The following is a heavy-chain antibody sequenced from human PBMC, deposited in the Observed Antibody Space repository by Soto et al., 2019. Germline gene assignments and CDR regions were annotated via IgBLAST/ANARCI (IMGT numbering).Heavy chain of an antibody. CDR1: GYSFTSYW. V-gene: IGHV5-10-1*01. Sequence: GESLKISCKGSGYSFTSYWISWVRQMPGKGLEWMGRIDPSDSYTNYSPSFQGHVTVSADKSISTAYLQWSSLKASDTAMYYCARPNYYYDSSGYYPWDFDYWGQGTLVTVSS. J-gene: IGHJ4*02. D-gene: IGHD3-22*01. CDR2: IDPSDSYT. CDR3: ARPNYYYDSSGYYPWDFDY.